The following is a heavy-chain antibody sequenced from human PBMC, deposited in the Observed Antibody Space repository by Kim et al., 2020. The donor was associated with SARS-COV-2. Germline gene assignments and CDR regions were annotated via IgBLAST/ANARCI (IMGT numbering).Heavy chain of an antibody. V-gene: IGHV3-30-3*01. CDR2: ISYDGSNK. CDR1: GFTFSSYA. Sequence: LSLTCAASGFTFSSYAMHWVRQAPGKGLEWVSVISYDGSNKYYADSVKGRFTISRDNSKKTLYLQMNSLRAEDTAVYYCARGGGLSYYNTGSFDYWG. J-gene: IGHJ4*01. D-gene: IGHD3-10*01. CDR3: ARGGGLSYYNTGSFDY.